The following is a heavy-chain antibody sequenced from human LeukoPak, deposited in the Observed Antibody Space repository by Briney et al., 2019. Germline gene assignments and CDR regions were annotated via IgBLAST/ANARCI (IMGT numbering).Heavy chain of an antibody. CDR3: ARRSSSWYPVT. V-gene: IGHV1-69*04. J-gene: IGHJ5*02. CDR1: GGTFSSYA. Sequence: SVKVSCKASGGTFSSYAISWVRQAPGQGLEWMGRIIPILGIANYAQKFQGRVTITADKSTSTAYMELSSLRSEDAAVYYCARRSSSWYPVTWGQGTLVTVSS. D-gene: IGHD6-13*01. CDR2: IIPILGIA.